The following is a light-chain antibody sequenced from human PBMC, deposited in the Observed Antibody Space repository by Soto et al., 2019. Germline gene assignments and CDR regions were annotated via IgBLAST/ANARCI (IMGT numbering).Light chain of an antibody. CDR1: SSDVGGYNY. CDR2: EVT. CDR3: SSYTSTNTVI. Sequence: QSALTQPASVSGSPGQSITISCTGTSSDVGGYNYVSWYQQHPGKAPKLMIYEVTNRPSGLSYRFSGFKSGNTASLTISGPQAEDEANYYCSSYTSTNTVIFGGGTKLTVL. V-gene: IGLV2-14*01. J-gene: IGLJ2*01.